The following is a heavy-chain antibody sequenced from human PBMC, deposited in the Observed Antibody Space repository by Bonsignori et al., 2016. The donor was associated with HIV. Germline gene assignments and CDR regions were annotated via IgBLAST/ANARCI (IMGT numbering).Heavy chain of an antibody. CDR1: GHTFTDFF. Sequence: EVHLVQSGAEVRRPGTSVKISCRLAGHTFTDFFIHWVRQAPGKGLEWMGLIDPEDGETVYAENLEGRVTIAADTSKDTAHMEVISLTSEDTAVYYCGTASAGDINPGRQKTYYSYLEVWGGGTT. J-gene: IGHJ6*03. D-gene: IGHD3-16*01. V-gene: IGHV1-69-2*01. CDR2: IDPEDGET. CDR3: GTASAGDINPGRQKTYYSYLEV.